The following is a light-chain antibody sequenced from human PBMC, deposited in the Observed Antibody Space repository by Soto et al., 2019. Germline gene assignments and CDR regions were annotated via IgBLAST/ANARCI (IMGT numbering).Light chain of an antibody. V-gene: IGKV3-20*01. J-gene: IGKJ2*01. Sequence: EIVLTQSPGTLSLSPGERATLSCRASQSVSSSSLAWYQQKPGQAPRLLIYGASSRATGIPDRFSGSGSGTDFALTIIRLDHEDFAVFYCQQYGSSPDTFGQGLKLEIE. CDR1: QSVSSSS. CDR3: QQYGSSPDT. CDR2: GAS.